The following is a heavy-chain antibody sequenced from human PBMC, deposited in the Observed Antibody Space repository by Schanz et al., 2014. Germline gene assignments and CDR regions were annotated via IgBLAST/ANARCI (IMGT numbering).Heavy chain of an antibody. CDR3: AKAEYDILTDSYSRLDP. V-gene: IGHV1-18*01. CDR2: ISVYTGNT. Sequence: QVQLVQSGAEVKKPGASVKVYCKASGYTFTTYAMSWVRQAPGQGLEWVGWISVYTGNTKYGQKVQGRVTMTADTSTNTAYMELRSLTSDDTSVYYCAKAEYDILTDSYSRLDPWGQGTLVTGSS. CDR1: GYTFTTYA. D-gene: IGHD3-9*01. J-gene: IGHJ5*02.